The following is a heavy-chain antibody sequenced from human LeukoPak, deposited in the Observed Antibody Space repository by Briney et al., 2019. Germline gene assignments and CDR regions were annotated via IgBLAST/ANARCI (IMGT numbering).Heavy chain of an antibody. CDR1: GYTFTSYG. J-gene: IGHJ6*02. V-gene: IGHV1-18*01. CDR2: ISAYNGNT. D-gene: IGHD5-18*01. CDR3: ARVVGYSSSLYYYYYGMDV. Sequence: ASVTVSCKASGYTFTSYGISWVQQAPGQGLEWMGWISAYNGNTNYAQKLQGRVTMTTDTSTSTAYMELRSLRSDDTAVYYCARVVGYSSSLYYYYYGMDVWGQGTTVTVSS.